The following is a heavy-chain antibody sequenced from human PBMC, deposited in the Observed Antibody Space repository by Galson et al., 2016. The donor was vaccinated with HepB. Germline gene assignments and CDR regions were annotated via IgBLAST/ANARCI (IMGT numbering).Heavy chain of an antibody. CDR3: AMGKISVWGFDY. Sequence: SVKVSCKASGYTITSYDINWVRQATGQGLEWMGWMNTNSGNTGYAQKFQGRVTMTRNTSISTAYMELSSLRSEATAGYYCAMGKISVWGFDYWGQGTLVTVSS. J-gene: IGHJ4*02. CDR1: GYTITSYD. CDR2: MNTNSGNT. D-gene: IGHD3-16*01. V-gene: IGHV1-8*01.